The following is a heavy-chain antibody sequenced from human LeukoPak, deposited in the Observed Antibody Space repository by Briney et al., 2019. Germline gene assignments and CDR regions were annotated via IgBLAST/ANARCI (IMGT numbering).Heavy chain of an antibody. CDR2: ISSSGSTI. V-gene: IGHV3-11*01. CDR1: GFTFSDYY. J-gene: IGHJ4*02. D-gene: IGHD6-13*01. CDR3: ARDAAAGAGVFDY. Sequence: GGSLRLSCAASGFTFSDYYMSWIRQAPGKGLEWVSYISSSGSTIYYADSVKGRFTISRDNSQNTVFLQMNSLRAEDTAVYYCARDAAAGAGVFDYWGQGTLVTVSS.